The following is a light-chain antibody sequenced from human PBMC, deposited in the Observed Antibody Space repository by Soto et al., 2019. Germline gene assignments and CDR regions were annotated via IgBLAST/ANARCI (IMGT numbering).Light chain of an antibody. Sequence: QPVLTQPPSASASLGASVTLTCTLSSGYSDYKVDWYQQRPGKGPRFVMRVGAGGIVGSKGDGIPDRFSVLGSGLNRYLTIKNIQEEDESDYHCGADHGSGRNFVSVVFGGGTKLTVL. CDR2: VGAGGIVG. CDR1: SGYSDYK. J-gene: IGLJ2*01. V-gene: IGLV9-49*03. CDR3: GADHGSGRNFVSVV.